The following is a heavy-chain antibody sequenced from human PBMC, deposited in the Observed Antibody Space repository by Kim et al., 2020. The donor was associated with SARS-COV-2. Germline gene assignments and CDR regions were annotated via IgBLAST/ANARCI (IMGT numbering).Heavy chain of an antibody. CDR1: GGSISSYY. CDR2: IYYSGST. V-gene: IGHV4-59*01. Sequence: SETLSLTCTVSGGSISSYYWSWIRQPPGKGLEWIGYIYYSGSTNYNPSLKSRVTISVDTSKNQFSLKLSSVTAADTAVYYCARVPSGNYDFWSGHRWFDPWGQGTLVTVSS. CDR3: ARVPSGNYDFWSGHRWFDP. D-gene: IGHD3-3*01. J-gene: IGHJ5*02.